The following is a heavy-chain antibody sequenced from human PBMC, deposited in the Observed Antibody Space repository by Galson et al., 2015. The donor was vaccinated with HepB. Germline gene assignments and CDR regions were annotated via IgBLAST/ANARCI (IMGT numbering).Heavy chain of an antibody. CDR3: ARGGDYYDSSGYYPLQP. V-gene: IGHV3-30-3*01. D-gene: IGHD3-22*01. J-gene: IGHJ1*01. CDR2: ISYDGSNK. Sequence: SLRLSCAASGFTFSSYAMHWVRLAPGKGLEWVAVISYDGSNKYYADSVKGRFTISRDNSKNTLYLQMNSLRAEDTAVYYGARGGDYYDSSGYYPLQPWGQGTLVTVSS. CDR1: GFTFSSYA.